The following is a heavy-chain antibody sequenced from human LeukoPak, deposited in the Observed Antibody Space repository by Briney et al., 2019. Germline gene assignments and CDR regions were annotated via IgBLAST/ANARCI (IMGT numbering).Heavy chain of an antibody. CDR2: ISYDGSNK. CDR3: AKDHIVVVVAATPDY. CDR1: GLTFSSYG. Sequence: GGSLRLSCAASGLTFSSYGMHWVRQAPGKGLEWVAVISYDGSNKYYADSVKGRFTISRDNSKNTLYLQMNSLRAEDTAVYYCAKDHIVVVVAATPDYWGQGTLVTVSS. D-gene: IGHD2-15*01. J-gene: IGHJ4*02. V-gene: IGHV3-30*18.